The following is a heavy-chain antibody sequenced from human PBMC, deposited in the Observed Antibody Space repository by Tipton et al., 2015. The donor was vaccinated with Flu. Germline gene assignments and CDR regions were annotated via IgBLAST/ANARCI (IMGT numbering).Heavy chain of an antibody. CDR3: ARVRYSSGWYVLDP. CDR1: GASISSRSYF. J-gene: IGHJ5*02. D-gene: IGHD6-19*01. Sequence: TLSLTCTVSGASISSRSYFWTWTRQPAGKALEWIGRIYSSGSTNYNPSLKSRVTISVDTSRNQFTLKLSSVTAADTAVYYCARVRYSSGWYVLDPWGQGTLVTVSS. V-gene: IGHV4-61*02. CDR2: IYSSGST.